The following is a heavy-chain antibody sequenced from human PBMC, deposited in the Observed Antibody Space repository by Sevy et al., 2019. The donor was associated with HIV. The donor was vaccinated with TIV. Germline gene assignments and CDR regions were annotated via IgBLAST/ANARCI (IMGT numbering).Heavy chain of an antibody. D-gene: IGHD3-22*01. Sequence: SETLSLTCTVSGGSINNYYWSWIRQPPGKGLEWIGYVYYSGSTNYNPSLRIRVIISVDTSKNQFSLKLTSVTAADTAVYYCARGSSGYYPHFDYWGQGALVTVSS. J-gene: IGHJ4*02. CDR1: GGSINNYY. V-gene: IGHV4-59*01. CDR2: VYYSGST. CDR3: ARGSSGYYPHFDY.